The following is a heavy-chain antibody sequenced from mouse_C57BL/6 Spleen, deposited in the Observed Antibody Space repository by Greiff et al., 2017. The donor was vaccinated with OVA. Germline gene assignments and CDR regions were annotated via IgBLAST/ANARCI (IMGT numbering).Heavy chain of an antibody. CDR2: IYPSDSET. Sequence: QVQLQQPGAELVRPGSSVKLSCKASGYTFTSYWMDWVKQRPGQGLEWIGNIYPSDSETHYNQKFKDKATLTVDKSSSTAYMQLSSLTSEDSAVYYCARMKDYYGSSSFAYWGQVTLVTVSA. D-gene: IGHD1-1*01. V-gene: IGHV1-61*01. CDR3: ARMKDYYGSSSFAY. CDR1: GYTFTSYW. J-gene: IGHJ3*01.